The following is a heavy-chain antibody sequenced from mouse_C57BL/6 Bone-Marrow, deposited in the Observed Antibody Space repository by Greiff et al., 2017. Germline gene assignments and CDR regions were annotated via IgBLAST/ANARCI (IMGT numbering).Heavy chain of an antibody. D-gene: IGHD1-1*01. Sequence: QVHVKQSGAELARPGASVKLSCKASGYTFTSYGISWVKQRTGQGLEWIGEIYPRSGNTYYNEKFKSKATLTADKSSSTAYMELRSLTSEDSAVYFCARYYYGSRGAMDYWGQGTSVTVSS. CDR1: GYTFTSYG. J-gene: IGHJ4*01. CDR3: ARYYYGSRGAMDY. CDR2: IYPRSGNT. V-gene: IGHV1-81*01.